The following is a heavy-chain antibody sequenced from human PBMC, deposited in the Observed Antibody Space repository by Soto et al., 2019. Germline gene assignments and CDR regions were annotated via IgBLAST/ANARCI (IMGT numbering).Heavy chain of an antibody. D-gene: IGHD4-4*01. Sequence: EVQLVESGGGLVQPGGSLRLSCTASGFTFSDSWMTWVRQAPGKGLEWVARINPHESEKKYADSVKGRFSISRVNAKNSVYLQMDSLRGEDTAVYYCVRGGSNYASWGQGTLVTVSS. CDR1: GFTFSDSW. V-gene: IGHV3-7*01. CDR3: VRGGSNYAS. J-gene: IGHJ5*02. CDR2: INPHESEK.